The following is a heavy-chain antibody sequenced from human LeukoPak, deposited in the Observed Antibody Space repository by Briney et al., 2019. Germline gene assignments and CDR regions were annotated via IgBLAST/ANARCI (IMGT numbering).Heavy chain of an antibody. J-gene: IGHJ3*02. D-gene: IGHD3-10*01. CDR3: ARVWDYYGSGGYPLDI. CDR2: IYYSGST. CDR1: GGSISSYY. V-gene: IGHV4-59*01. Sequence: SETLSLTCTVSGGSISSYYWSWIRQPPGKGLEWIGYIYYSGSTNYNPSLKSRVTISIDTSKNQFSLKPSSVTAADTAVYYCARVWDYYGSGGYPLDIWGQGTMVTVSS.